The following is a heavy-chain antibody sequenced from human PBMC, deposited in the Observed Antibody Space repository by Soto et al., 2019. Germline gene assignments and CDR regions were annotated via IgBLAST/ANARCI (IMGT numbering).Heavy chain of an antibody. CDR1: GGSISSSSYY. V-gene: IGHV4-39*01. D-gene: IGHD3-3*01. Sequence: QLQLQESGPGLVKPSETLSLTCTVSGGSISSSSYYWGWIRQPPGKGLEWIGSIYYSGSTYYNPSLKSRVTISVDTSKNQFSLKLSSVTAADTAVYYCARLHDFWSGKPPDYWGQGTLVTVSS. CDR2: IYYSGST. CDR3: ARLHDFWSGKPPDY. J-gene: IGHJ4*02.